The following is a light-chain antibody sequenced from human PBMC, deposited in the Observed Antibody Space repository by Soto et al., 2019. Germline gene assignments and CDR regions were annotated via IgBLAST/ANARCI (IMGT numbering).Light chain of an antibody. CDR1: QTISSW. V-gene: IGKV1-33*01. J-gene: IGKJ1*01. CDR3: QQYDNLQT. Sequence: DIQMTQSPSTLSGSVGDRVTISCRASQTISSWLAWYQQTPGKAPKLLIYDASNSETGVPSRFSGSGSGTDFTFTIRSLQPEDTATYYCQQYDNLQTFGQGTKVDI. CDR2: DAS.